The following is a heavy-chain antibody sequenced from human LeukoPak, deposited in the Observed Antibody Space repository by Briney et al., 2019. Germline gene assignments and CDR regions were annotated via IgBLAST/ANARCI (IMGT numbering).Heavy chain of an antibody. CDR3: AKEELGAAWGTHWFDP. CDR2: IRYDGSNK. CDR1: GFTFSSYG. V-gene: IGHV3-30*02. J-gene: IGHJ5*02. Sequence: GGSLRLSCAASGFTFSSYGMHWVRQAPGKGLEWVAFIRYDGSNKYYADSVKGRFTISRDNSKNTLYLQMNSLRAEDTAVYYCAKEELGAAWGTHWFDPWGQGTLVTVSS. D-gene: IGHD1-7*01.